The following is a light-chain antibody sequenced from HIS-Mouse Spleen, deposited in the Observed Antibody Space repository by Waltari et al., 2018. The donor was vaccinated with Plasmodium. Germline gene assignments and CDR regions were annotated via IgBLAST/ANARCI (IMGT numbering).Light chain of an antibody. V-gene: IGKV3-15*01. CDR3: QQYNNWSFT. CDR1: QSVSSN. J-gene: IGKJ3*01. CDR2: GAS. Sequence: EIVMTQSPATLSVSPGERATLSCRASQSVSSNLAWYQQKPGQAPRLLIYGASTRATGIPARFSGSGSGTEVTLTISSLQSEDFAVYYCQQYNNWSFTFGPGTKVDIK.